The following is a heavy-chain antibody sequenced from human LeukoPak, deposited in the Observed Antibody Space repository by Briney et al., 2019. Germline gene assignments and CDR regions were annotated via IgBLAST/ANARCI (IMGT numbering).Heavy chain of an antibody. CDR2: IYSGGST. CDR3: ARDLGLSGWYFLFDY. V-gene: IGHV3-53*01. CDR1: GGSFSGDY. J-gene: IGHJ4*02. Sequence: PSETLSLTCAVYGGSFSGDYWSWIRQAPGKGLEWVSVIYSGGSTYYADSVKGRFTISRDNSKNTLYLQMNSLRAEDTAVYYCARDLGLSGWYFLFDYWGQGTLVTVSS. D-gene: IGHD6-19*01.